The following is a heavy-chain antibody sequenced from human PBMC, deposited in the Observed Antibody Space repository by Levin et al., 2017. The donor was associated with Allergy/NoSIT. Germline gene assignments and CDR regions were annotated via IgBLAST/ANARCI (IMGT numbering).Heavy chain of an antibody. CDR1: GFTFSSYA. Sequence: LSLTCAASGFTFSSYAMHWVRQAPGKGLEWVAVISYDGSNKYYADSVKGRFTISRDNSKNTLYLQMNSLRAEDTAVYYCARPGGWSPDYFDYWGQGTLVTVSS. V-gene: IGHV3-30-3*01. CDR3: ARPGGWSPDYFDY. J-gene: IGHJ4*02. CDR2: ISYDGSNK. D-gene: IGHD2-15*01.